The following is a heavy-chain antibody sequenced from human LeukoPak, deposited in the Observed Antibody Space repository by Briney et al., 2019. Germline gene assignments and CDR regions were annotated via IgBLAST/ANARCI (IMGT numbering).Heavy chain of an antibody. D-gene: IGHD2-15*01. CDR2: VFYSGGS. J-gene: IGHJ3*02. CDR1: GYSLTSAYY. V-gene: IGHV4-38-2*02. Sequence: SETLSLTCSVSGYSLTSAYYWACVRQPPGRGLVGIASVFYSGGSTFNPSLKSRVTMSVDTSKTQFSRKLGSVTAADTAVYYCARVSDRSFFDAFDIWGQGAMVTVSS. CDR3: ARVSDRSFFDAFDI.